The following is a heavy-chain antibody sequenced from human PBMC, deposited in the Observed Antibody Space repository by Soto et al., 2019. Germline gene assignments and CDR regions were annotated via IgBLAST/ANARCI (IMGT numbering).Heavy chain of an antibody. J-gene: IGHJ4*02. CDR2: ITSSSSTI. D-gene: IGHD5-12*01. V-gene: IGHV3-48*01. CDR1: GFTFNNYN. CDR3: SGDGTGYDRGDY. Sequence: EVQLVESGGGLVQPGGSLRLSCAASGFTFNNYNMNWVRQAPGKGLEWVSYITSSSSTIYYADSVKGRFTISRDNAKNSLYLQMDSLRAEDTAVYYCSGDGTGYDRGDYWGQGTLVTVSS.